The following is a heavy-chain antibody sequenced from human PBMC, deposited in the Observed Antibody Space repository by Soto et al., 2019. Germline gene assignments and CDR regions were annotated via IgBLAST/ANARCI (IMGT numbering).Heavy chain of an antibody. D-gene: IGHD6-6*01. Sequence: GESLKISCKGSGYSFTSYWIGWVRQMPGKGLEGMGIGYPGDSDTRYSPSFQGQGTISTDKAIRTAYLQWRSLKPSDTAMYSSARLTTIAALTFDYWGQGTPVTASS. V-gene: IGHV5-51*01. CDR1: GYSFTSYW. CDR2: GYPGDSDT. CDR3: ARLTTIAALTFDY. J-gene: IGHJ4*02.